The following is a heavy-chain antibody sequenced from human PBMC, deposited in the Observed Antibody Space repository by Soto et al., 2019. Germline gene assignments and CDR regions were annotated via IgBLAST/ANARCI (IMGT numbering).Heavy chain of an antibody. CDR1: AFTFSSYA. CDR3: AKDARDCSSTSCYRWYFDL. J-gene: IGHJ2*01. CDR2: ISGSGGST. V-gene: IGHV3-23*01. D-gene: IGHD2-2*01. Sequence: EVQLLESGGGLVQPGGSLRLSCAASAFTFSSYAMSWVRQAPGKGLEWVSGISGSGGSTYYADSVKGRFTISRDNSENTLYLQMNGLRAGDTAVYYCAKDARDCSSTSCYRWYFDLWGRGTLVTVSS.